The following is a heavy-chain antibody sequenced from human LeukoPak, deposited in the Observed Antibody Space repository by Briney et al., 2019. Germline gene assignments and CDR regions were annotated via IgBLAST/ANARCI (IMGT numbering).Heavy chain of an antibody. CDR1: GFAFSSYA. Sequence: GGSLRLSCAASGFAFSSYAMSWVRQAPGRGLEWLSAISGSADNTYYADSVKGLFTISRDNSKNTLYLQMNSLRAEDTAVYYCATLVFDSSGYSYFDYWGPGTLVTVSS. J-gene: IGHJ4*02. V-gene: IGHV3-23*01. CDR2: ISGSADNT. CDR3: ATLVFDSSGYSYFDY. D-gene: IGHD3-9*01.